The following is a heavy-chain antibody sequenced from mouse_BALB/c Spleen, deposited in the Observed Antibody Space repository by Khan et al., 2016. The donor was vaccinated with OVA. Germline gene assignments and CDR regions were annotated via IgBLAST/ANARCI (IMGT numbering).Heavy chain of an antibody. CDR2: ISPGSGTP. CDR1: GYTFTSYW. D-gene: IGHD1-1*01. V-gene: IGHV1S41*01. CDR3: ARENYYGSSHYAMDY. Sequence: DLVKPGASVKLSCKASGYTFTSYWINWIKQRPGQGLEWIGRISPGSGTPYYNEMFKGKATLTVDISSNTAYIQLSSLSSEDSAVYVCARENYYGSSHYAMDYGGQGTSVTVSA. J-gene: IGHJ4*01.